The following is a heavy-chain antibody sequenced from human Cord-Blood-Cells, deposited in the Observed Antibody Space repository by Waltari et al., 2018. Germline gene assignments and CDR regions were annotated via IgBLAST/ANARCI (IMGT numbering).Heavy chain of an antibody. CDR1: GYTFTGYY. Sequence: QVQLVQPGAEVKKPGASVKVSCTASGYTFTGYYMHWVRQAPGQGLGWMGWMNPGGGGGNYAGEVQGVVLKTRSRSTGMEYMELSRLRCDVMAVYYCAGGEGAHRGWLYYYYGMDVWGQGTTVTVSS. CDR3: AGGEGAHRGWLYYYYGMDV. CDR2: MNPGGGGG. J-gene: IGHJ6*02. D-gene: IGHD3-9*01. V-gene: IGHV1-2*02.